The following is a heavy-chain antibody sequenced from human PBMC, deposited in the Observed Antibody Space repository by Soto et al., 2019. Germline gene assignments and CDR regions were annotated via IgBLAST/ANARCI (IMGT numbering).Heavy chain of an antibody. CDR3: AKPPDYNWNDY. CDR1: GFTFRSYT. D-gene: IGHD1-20*01. V-gene: IGHV3-23*01. Sequence: EVQLLESGGGLVQPGGSLRLSCAASGFTFRSYTMSWVRQAPGKGLQWISAVSGSGGGTYYADSVKGRFTISRDNSKDRLYLQMNNLRAEDTAVYYCAKPPDYNWNDYWGQGTLGTVSS. CDR2: VSGSGGGT. J-gene: IGHJ4*02.